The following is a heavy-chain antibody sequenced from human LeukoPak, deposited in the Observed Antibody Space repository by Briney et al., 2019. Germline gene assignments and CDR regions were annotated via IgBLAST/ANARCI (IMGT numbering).Heavy chain of an antibody. CDR3: AGNYYGSGSYYSEDRY. Sequence: PSETLSLTSTVSGGSISSGSYYWSWIRQPAGKGLEGIGRIYTSGSTSYNPSLKSRVTISVDTSKNQFSLKLSSVTAADTAVYYCAGNYYGSGSYYSEDRYWGQGTLVTVSS. J-gene: IGHJ4*02. CDR1: GGSISSGSYY. CDR2: IYTSGST. V-gene: IGHV4-61*02. D-gene: IGHD3-10*01.